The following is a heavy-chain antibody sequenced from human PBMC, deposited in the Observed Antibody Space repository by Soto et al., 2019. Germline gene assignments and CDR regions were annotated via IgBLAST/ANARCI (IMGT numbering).Heavy chain of an antibody. V-gene: IGHV1-46*01. D-gene: IGHD3-3*02. CDR2: INPSGGGT. CDR3: ARDKPFSAGY. J-gene: IGHJ4*02. Sequence: QVQLVQSGTEVKKPGASVKVSCKASGYTFLDFSIHWVRHAPGQGLEWMGFINPSGGGTTYAQQFQGRLTMTRDTSTSTVYMELISLRSEDTASYYCARDKPFSAGYWGQGPLVT. CDR1: GYTFLDFS.